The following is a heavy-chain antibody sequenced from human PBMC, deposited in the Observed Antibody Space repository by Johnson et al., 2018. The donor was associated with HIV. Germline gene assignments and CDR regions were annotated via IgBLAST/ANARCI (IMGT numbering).Heavy chain of an antibody. V-gene: IGHV3-13*01. Sequence: VQLVESGGGLVQPGGSLRLSCVASGFTFSSYDMHWVRQATGKNLEWVSAIGTAGDTYYPGSVKGRFTISRENAKNSLYLQMNSLRAEDTALYYCARVAVVKWELRGGAFDIWGQGTMVTVSS. CDR1: GFTFSSYD. CDR2: IGTAGDT. CDR3: ARVAVVKWELRGGAFDI. J-gene: IGHJ3*02. D-gene: IGHD1-26*01.